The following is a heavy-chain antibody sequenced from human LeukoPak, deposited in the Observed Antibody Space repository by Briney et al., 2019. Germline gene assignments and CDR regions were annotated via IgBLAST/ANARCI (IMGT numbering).Heavy chain of an antibody. J-gene: IGHJ4*02. CDR1: GGSISSGGYY. Sequence: PPQTLSLTCTVSGGSISSGGYYWSWIRQHPGKGLEWIGYIYYSGSTYYNPSLKSRVTISVDTSKNQFSLKLSAVTAADTAVYYCARAPMDYYDSSGYYLRTYYFDYWGQGTLVTASS. V-gene: IGHV4-31*03. CDR3: ARAPMDYYDSSGYYLRTYYFDY. D-gene: IGHD3-22*01. CDR2: IYYSGST.